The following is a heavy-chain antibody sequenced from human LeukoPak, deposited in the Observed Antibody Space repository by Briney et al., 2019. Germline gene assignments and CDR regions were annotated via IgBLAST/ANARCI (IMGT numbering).Heavy chain of an antibody. CDR3: ARHWGRDGYNFGY. CDR1: GGSISSSDYY. V-gene: IGHV4-30-4*01. CDR2: IYYSGST. Sequence: SQTLSLTCTVSGGSISSSDYYWSWIRQPPGKGLEWIGYIYYSGSTSYNPSLKSRVTISVDTSKNQFSLKLSSVTAADTAVYYCARHWGRDGYNFGYWGQGTLVTVSS. D-gene: IGHD5-24*01. J-gene: IGHJ4*02.